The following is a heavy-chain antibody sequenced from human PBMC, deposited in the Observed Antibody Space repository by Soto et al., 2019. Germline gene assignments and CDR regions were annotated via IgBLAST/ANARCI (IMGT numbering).Heavy chain of an antibody. CDR2: IWYDGSNK. J-gene: IGHJ5*01. V-gene: IGHV3-33*01. Sequence: GGSLRLSCAASGFTFSSYGMHWVRQAPGKGLEWVAVIWYDGSNKYYADSVKGRFTISRDNSKNTLYLQMNSLRAEDTAVYYCTRDYYGSGSHANKFDFWGQGTLDTGSS. D-gene: IGHD3-10*01. CDR3: TRDYYGSGSHANKFDF. CDR1: GFTFSSYG.